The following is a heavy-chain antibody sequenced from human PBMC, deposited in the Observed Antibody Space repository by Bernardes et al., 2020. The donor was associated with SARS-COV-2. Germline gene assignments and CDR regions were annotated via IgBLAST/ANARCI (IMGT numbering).Heavy chain of an antibody. CDR2: ISASGST. Sequence: SETLSLTCAVSDDSISSGSFYWSWIRQPAGKGLEWVGRISASGSTNYNPSLKRRVTMSVDTSKNQFSLKLTSVTAADTAAYYCERDGRISVPGTDYFDFRGEGILVTVSS. CDR3: ERDGRISVPGTDYFDF. D-gene: IGHD6-19*01. J-gene: IGHJ4*02. CDR1: DDSISSGSFY. V-gene: IGHV4-61*02.